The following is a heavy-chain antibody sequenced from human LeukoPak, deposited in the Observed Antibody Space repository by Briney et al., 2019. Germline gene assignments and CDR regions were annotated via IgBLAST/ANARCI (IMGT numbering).Heavy chain of an antibody. CDR3: ARVPHSVEGSMKAVFIHYFDY. V-gene: IGHV4-38-2*01. Sequence: SETLSLTCAVSGYSINSGYCWGWIRQPPGKGLEWIGGIDHSGNTHYNPSLKNRVTISVDTSKNEFSLKLSSVTATDTAVYYCARVPHSVEGSMKAVFIHYFDYWGQGSLVTVSS. CDR2: IDHSGNT. J-gene: IGHJ4*02. CDR1: GYSINSGYC. D-gene: IGHD3-22*01.